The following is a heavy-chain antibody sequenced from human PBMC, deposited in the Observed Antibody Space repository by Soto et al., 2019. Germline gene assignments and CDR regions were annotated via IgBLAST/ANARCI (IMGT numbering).Heavy chain of an antibody. CDR3: ARRTDAALSKPPDL. CDR1: GGSISSTNYY. Sequence: QLQLQASGPGLVKPSETLSLTCTVSGGSISSTNYYWAWIRQPPGKGLEWVGSIYRTGSTSSTPVLVSRVTGSVAASKNQPSLWLPSVTVAETAVYICARRTDAALSKPPDLWGQGIVVSVSS. D-gene: IGHD3-3*02. J-gene: IGHJ5*02. CDR2: IYRTGST. V-gene: IGHV4-39*01.